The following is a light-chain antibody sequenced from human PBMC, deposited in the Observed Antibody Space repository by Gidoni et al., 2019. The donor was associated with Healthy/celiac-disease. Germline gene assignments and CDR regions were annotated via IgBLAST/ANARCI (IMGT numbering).Light chain of an antibody. CDR1: QSLLHSNGYNY. V-gene: IGKV2-28*01. CDR2: LGS. Sequence: DIVMTQSPLSLPVTPGEPASISCRSSQSLLHSNGYNYLDWYLQKPGQSPQLLIYLGSNRASGVPDRFSGSGSGTDFTLKISRVEAEDVGVYYCMQALQTPPFTFGPGPKVEIK. CDR3: MQALQTPPFT. J-gene: IGKJ3*01.